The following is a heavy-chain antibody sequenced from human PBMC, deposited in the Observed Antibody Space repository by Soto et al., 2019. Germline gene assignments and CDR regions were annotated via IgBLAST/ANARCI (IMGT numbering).Heavy chain of an antibody. V-gene: IGHV3-11*01. CDR3: ARDLDYYDSSGYLDY. CDR1: GFTFSDYY. J-gene: IGHJ4*02. CDR2: ISSSGDII. Sequence: GGSLRLSCAASGFTFSDYYMSWIRQAPGKGLEWVSYISSSGDIIYYADSMKGRFTISRDNAKNSLYLQINNLRAEDTAVYYCARDLDYYDSSGYLDYWGQGTLVTVSS. D-gene: IGHD3-22*01.